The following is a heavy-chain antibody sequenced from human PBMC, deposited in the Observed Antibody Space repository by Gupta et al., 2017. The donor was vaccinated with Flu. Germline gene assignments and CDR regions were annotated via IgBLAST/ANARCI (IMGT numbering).Heavy chain of an antibody. V-gene: IGHV3-7*01. J-gene: IGHJ3*01. CDR1: GFAFSTYW. D-gene: IGHD3-16*01. CDR2: IRPDGGEK. CDR3: AREGRLLGAFDV. Sequence: GGSLRLSCATSGFAFSTYWMNWVRQTPGKGLEWVADIRPDGGEKSYVDSVKGRFTISRDNGKNSLYLQMNSLRAEDTAVYFCAREGRLLGAFDVWGHGTMVSVSS.